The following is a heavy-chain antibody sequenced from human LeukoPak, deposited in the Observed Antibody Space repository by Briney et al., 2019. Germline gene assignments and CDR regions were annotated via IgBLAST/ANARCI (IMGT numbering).Heavy chain of an antibody. CDR2: ISYDGSNK. Sequence: GGSLRPSCAASGFTFSSYGMHWVRQAPGKGLEWVAVISYDGSNKYYADSVKGRFTISRDNSKNTLYLQMNSLRAEDTAVYYCAKDRSYYYGMDVWGQGTTVTVSS. V-gene: IGHV3-30*18. CDR1: GFTFSSYG. CDR3: AKDRSYYYGMDV. J-gene: IGHJ6*02.